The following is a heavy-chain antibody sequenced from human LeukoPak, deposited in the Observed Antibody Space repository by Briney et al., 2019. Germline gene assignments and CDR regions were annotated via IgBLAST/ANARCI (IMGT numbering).Heavy chain of an antibody. CDR3: ARASSSGWYNWFDP. CDR2: ISYDGSNK. Sequence: PGRSLRLSCAASGFTFSSYAMHWVRQAPGKGLEWVAVISYDGSNKYYADSVKSRFTISRDNSKNTLYLQMNSLRAEDTAVYYCARASSSGWYNWFDPWGQGTLVTVSS. D-gene: IGHD6-13*01. V-gene: IGHV3-30*04. CDR1: GFTFSSYA. J-gene: IGHJ5*02.